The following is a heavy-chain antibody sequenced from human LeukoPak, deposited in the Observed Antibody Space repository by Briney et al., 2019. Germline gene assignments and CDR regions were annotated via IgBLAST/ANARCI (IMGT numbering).Heavy chain of an antibody. J-gene: IGHJ4*02. CDR2: INSDGSSR. CDR1: GFTVSSNY. Sequence: GGSLRLSCAASGFTVSSNYMSWVRQAPGKGLVWVSRINSDGSSRTYADSVKGRFTISRDNAKNTLYLQMNSLRAEDTAVYYCARGLVHDTSGYYPDYWGQGTLVTVSS. V-gene: IGHV3-74*01. CDR3: ARGLVHDTSGYYPDY. D-gene: IGHD3-22*01.